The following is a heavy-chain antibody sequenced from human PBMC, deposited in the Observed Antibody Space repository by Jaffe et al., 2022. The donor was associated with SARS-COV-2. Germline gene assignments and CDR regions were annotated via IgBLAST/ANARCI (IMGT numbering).Heavy chain of an antibody. CDR3: ARPSWRFWYFDL. CDR1: GGSISSSSYY. D-gene: IGHD1-1*01. J-gene: IGHJ2*01. V-gene: IGHV4-39*01. Sequence: QLQLQESGPGLVKPSETLSLTCTVSGGSISSSSYYWGWIRQPPGKGLEWIGSIYYSGSTYYNPSLKSRVTISVDTSKNQFSLKLSSVTAADTAVYYCARPSWRFWYFDLWGRGTLVTVSS. CDR2: IYYSGST.